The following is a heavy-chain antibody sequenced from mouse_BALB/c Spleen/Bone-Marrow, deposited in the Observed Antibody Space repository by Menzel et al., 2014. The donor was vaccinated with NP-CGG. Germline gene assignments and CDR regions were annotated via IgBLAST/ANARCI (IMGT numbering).Heavy chain of an antibody. Sequence: VQLQESGAELVRPGVSVKISCKGSGYTFTDYSIHWVRQSHAKSLEWIGVISTYYGDANYNQKFKGKATMTVDKSSSQAYMELARLTSEDSAIYYCARRGSMDYWGQGTSVTVSS. CDR2: ISTYYGDA. CDR1: GYTFTDYS. J-gene: IGHJ4*01. CDR3: ARRGSMDY. V-gene: IGHV1-67*01.